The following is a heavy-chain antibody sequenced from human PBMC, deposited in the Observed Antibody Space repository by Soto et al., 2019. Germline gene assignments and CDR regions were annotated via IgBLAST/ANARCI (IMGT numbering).Heavy chain of an antibody. CDR1: GGSISSGNYY. D-gene: IGHD3-10*01. Sequence: QVQLQESGPGLVKPSQTLSLTCTVSGGSISSGNYYWSWVRQHPGKGLEWIGYIYYSGSTFYNPSIKSRVTLSVDTSKNQFSLKLSSVTAADTAVYYCARDRGDGYNPYYYYGMDVWGQGTTVTVSS. V-gene: IGHV4-31*03. CDR2: IYYSGST. CDR3: ARDRGDGYNPYYYYGMDV. J-gene: IGHJ6*02.